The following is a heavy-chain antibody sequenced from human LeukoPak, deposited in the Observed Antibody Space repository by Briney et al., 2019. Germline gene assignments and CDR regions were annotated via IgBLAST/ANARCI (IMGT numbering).Heavy chain of an antibody. V-gene: IGHV3-48*04. CDR1: GFTFSSYS. D-gene: IGHD3-22*01. J-gene: IGHJ4*02. Sequence: GGSLRLSCAASGFTFSSYSMNWVRQAPGKGLEWVSYISSSSSTIYYADSVKGRFTISRDNAKNSLYLQMNSLRAEDTAVYYCARGWDYYDSSGYPFDYWGQGTLVTVSS. CDR2: ISSSSSTI. CDR3: ARGWDYYDSSGYPFDY.